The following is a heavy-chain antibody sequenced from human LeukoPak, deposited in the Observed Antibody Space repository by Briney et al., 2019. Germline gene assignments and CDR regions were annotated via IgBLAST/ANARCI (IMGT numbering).Heavy chain of an antibody. CDR3: AKDLRPGRLLWFGESDY. CDR1: GFTFSSYL. CDR2: ISYDGSNK. Sequence: GWSLRLSCAASGFTFSSYLMHWVRQAPGKGLEWVAVISYDGSNKYYADSVKGRFTISRDNSKNTLYLQMNSLRAEDTAVYYCAKDLRPGRLLWFGESDYWGQGTLVTVSS. V-gene: IGHV3-30*18. D-gene: IGHD3-10*01. J-gene: IGHJ4*02.